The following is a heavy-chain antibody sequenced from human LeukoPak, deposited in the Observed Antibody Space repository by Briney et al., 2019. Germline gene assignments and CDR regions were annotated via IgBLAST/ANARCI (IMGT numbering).Heavy chain of an antibody. Sequence: GESLKIPCKGSGYRFTSYWIGWVRQMPGKGLEWMGIIYPGDSDTRYSPSFQGQVTISADKSISTAYLQWSSLKASDTAMYYCAATYCSSTSCRDAFDIWGQGTMVTVSS. D-gene: IGHD2-2*01. V-gene: IGHV5-51*01. CDR3: AATYCSSTSCRDAFDI. CDR2: IYPGDSDT. J-gene: IGHJ3*02. CDR1: GYRFTSYW.